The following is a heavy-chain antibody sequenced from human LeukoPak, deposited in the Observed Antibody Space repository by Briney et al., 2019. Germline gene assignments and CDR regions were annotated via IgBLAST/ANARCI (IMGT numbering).Heavy chain of an antibody. D-gene: IGHD2-15*01. CDR1: GFTFSSYS. CDR3: AKARGYCSDGSCYWFDY. V-gene: IGHV3-53*01. CDR2: VYSGGTT. Sequence: PGGSLRLSCAASGFTFSSYSMNWVRQAPGKGLEWVSVVYSGGTTYYADSVKGRFTISRDNSKSTLYLQMNRLRAEDTAVYFCAKARGYCSDGSCYWFDYWGQGTLVTVSS. J-gene: IGHJ4*02.